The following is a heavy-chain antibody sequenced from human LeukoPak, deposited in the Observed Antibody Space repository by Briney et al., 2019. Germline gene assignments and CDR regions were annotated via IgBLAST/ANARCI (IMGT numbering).Heavy chain of an antibody. V-gene: IGHV4-30-4*08. Sequence: SETLSLTCTVSGGSISSGDYYWSWIRQPPGKGLEWIGYIYYSGSTYYNPSLKSRVTISVDTSKNQFSLKLSSVTAADTAVYYCARENCGGDCYTDYWGQGTLVTVPS. CDR2: IYYSGST. D-gene: IGHD2-21*01. CDR1: GGSISSGDYY. J-gene: IGHJ4*02. CDR3: ARENCGGDCYTDY.